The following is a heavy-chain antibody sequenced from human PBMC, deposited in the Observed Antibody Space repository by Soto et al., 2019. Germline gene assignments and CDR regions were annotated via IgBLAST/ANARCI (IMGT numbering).Heavy chain of an antibody. CDR3: AIHLYYCSGSYYAVDY. D-gene: IGHD3-10*01. V-gene: IGHV3-23*01. CDR1: GFTFNNYA. J-gene: IGHJ4*02. Sequence: EVQLLESGGGLVQPGGSLRLSCVVSGFTFNNYAMNWVRQAPGKGLEWVSGISASGGSTYYADSVKGRFTISRDSSKHTLYLQMNSMRADATAIYYCAIHLYYCSGSYYAVDYWGQGTLVTVSS. CDR2: ISASGGST.